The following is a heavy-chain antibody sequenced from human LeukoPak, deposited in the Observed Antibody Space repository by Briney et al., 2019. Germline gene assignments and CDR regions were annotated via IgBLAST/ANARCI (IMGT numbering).Heavy chain of an antibody. CDR3: ARPGLSSGWYYFDS. V-gene: IGHV5-51*01. D-gene: IGHD6-19*01. Sequence: GESLKISCKGSGYSFTDYWIAWLRQMPGKGLEWMGIIYPGDSDTRYCPSFQGQVTTSADKSISTTYLQWSNLKASDTAMYYCARPGLSSGWYYFDSWGQGTLVTVSS. CDR1: GYSFTDYW. J-gene: IGHJ4*02. CDR2: IYPGDSDT.